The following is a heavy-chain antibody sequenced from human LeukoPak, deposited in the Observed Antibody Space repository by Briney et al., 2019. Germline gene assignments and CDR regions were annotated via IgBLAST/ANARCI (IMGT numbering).Heavy chain of an antibody. Sequence: RLSCAASGFTSSSYGMHWVRPAPGKGLEWVALIWYDGSNKYYADSVKGRFTIARDNSKNTLYLQMNSLRAEDTAMYYCARVRIGGYCGGDCYSPDYWGQGTLVTVSS. CDR3: ARVRIGGYCGGDCYSPDY. J-gene: IGHJ4*02. D-gene: IGHD2-21*02. CDR1: GFTSSSYG. CDR2: IWYDGSNK. V-gene: IGHV3-33*01.